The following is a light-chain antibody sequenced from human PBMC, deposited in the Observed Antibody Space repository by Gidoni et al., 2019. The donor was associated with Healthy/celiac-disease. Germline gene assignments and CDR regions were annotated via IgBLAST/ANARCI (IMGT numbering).Light chain of an antibody. J-gene: IGKJ4*01. CDR2: WAS. V-gene: IGKV4-1*01. CDR1: QSVLYSSNNKNY. Sequence: GERATINCKSSQSVLYSSNNKNYLAWYQQKVGQPPKLLIYWASTRDSGVPDRFSGSGSGTDVTLTISSLQAEDVAVYYCQQYYSTPLTFGGXTKVEIK. CDR3: QQYYSTPLT.